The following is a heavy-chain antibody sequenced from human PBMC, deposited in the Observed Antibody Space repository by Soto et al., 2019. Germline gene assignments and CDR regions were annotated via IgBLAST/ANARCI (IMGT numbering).Heavy chain of an antibody. V-gene: IGHV1-18*01. D-gene: IGHD5-12*01. CDR3: AREGVAPYYYYDMDV. CDR1: GYTFTRSG. Sequence: ASVKVSCKASGYTFTRSGISWVRQAPGQGLEWMGWISTYNGDTNYAQTFQGRVTMTTDTSTSTVYMELRSLRSDDTAVYYCAREGVAPYYYYDMDVWGQGTTVTVSS. J-gene: IGHJ6*02. CDR2: ISTYNGDT.